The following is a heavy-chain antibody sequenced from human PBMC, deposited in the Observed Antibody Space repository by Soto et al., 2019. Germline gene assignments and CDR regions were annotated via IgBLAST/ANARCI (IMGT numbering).Heavy chain of an antibody. V-gene: IGHV4-4*07. CDR1: GGAIISYY. CDR3: ARVAFSYFGMDV. D-gene: IGHD3-3*02. Sequence: SETLSLTCIVPGGAIISYYWSWVRQPAGKGLEWIGHVFSSGSTNYNASLKSRVTMSIDTSKNEVSLTLRSVTAADTAVYYCARVAFSYFGMDVWGPGTTVTVSS. J-gene: IGHJ6*02. CDR2: VFSSGST.